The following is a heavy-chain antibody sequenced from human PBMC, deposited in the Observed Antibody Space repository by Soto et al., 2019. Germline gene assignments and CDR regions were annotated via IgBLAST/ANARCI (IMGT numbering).Heavy chain of an antibody. CDR2: IYTSGST. CDR3: ASEGYTYGMAFDP. CDR1: GASISSYY. Sequence: QVQLQESGPGLVKPSETLSLTCTVSGASISSYYCSWIRLPAGKGLEWIGRIYTSGSTNYNPSLKSRVTLSVDPSKNQFSLRLTSVTAADTALYYCASEGYTYGMAFDPWGQGTLVTVSS. J-gene: IGHJ5*02. V-gene: IGHV4-4*07. D-gene: IGHD5-18*01.